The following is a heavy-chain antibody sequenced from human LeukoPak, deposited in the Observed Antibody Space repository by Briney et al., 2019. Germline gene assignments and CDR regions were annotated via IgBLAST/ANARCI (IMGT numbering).Heavy chain of an antibody. CDR1: GGSISSYY. CDR2: IYYSGST. CDR3: ARGLTIFGVNKVDAFDI. V-gene: IGHV4-59*01. D-gene: IGHD3-3*01. J-gene: IGHJ3*02. Sequence: SETLSLTCTVSGGSISSYYWSWIRQPPGKGLEWIGYIYYSGSTNYNPSLKSRVTISVDTSKNQFSLKLSSVTAADTAVYYCARGLTIFGVNKVDAFDIWGQGTMVTVSS.